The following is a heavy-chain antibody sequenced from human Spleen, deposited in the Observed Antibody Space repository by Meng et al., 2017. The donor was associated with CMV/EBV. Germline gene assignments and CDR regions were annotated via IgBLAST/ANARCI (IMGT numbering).Heavy chain of an antibody. J-gene: IGHJ4*02. V-gene: IGHV3-7*01. CDR3: TRGHIGPLY. Sequence: GESLKISCAASGFNFGSHWMSWVRQAPGKGLEWVANIKQDGSERYYVDSVKGRFTISRDNAKNSLYLQMNSLRAEDTAIYYCTRGHIGPLYWGQGMLVTVSS. CDR2: IKQDGSER. CDR1: GFNFGSHW. D-gene: IGHD2-21*01.